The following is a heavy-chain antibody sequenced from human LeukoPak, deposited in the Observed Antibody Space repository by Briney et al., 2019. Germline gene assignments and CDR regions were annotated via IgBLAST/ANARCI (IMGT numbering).Heavy chain of an antibody. Sequence: GGSLRLSCAASGFTFSSYAMHWVRQAPGRGLEWVAVISYDGSNKYYADSVRGRFTISRDNSKNTLYLQMNSLRAEDTAVYYCASAYSGVYSGSSDYWGQGTLVTVSS. CDR1: GFTFSSYA. D-gene: IGHD1-26*01. CDR3: ASAYSGVYSGSSDY. CDR2: ISYDGSNK. V-gene: IGHV3-30-3*01. J-gene: IGHJ4*02.